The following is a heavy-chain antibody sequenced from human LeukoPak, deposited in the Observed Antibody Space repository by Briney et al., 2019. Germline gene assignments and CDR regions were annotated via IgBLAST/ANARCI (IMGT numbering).Heavy chain of an antibody. J-gene: IGHJ4*02. CDR1: GFTFSDYY. Sequence: GGSLRLSCAASGFTFSDYYMSWIRQAPGEGLEWVSYISSSGGTIYYADSVKGRFTISRDNAKNSLYLQMNSLRAEDTAVYYCARDRRDRYYYDSSGYYCSGQGTLVTVSS. CDR3: ARDRRDRYYYDSSGYYC. CDR2: ISSSGGTI. D-gene: IGHD3-22*01. V-gene: IGHV3-11*01.